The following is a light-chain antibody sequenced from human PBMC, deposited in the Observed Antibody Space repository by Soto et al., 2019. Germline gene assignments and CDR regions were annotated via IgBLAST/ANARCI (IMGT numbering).Light chain of an antibody. V-gene: IGKV1-39*01. CDR2: GVS. J-gene: IGKJ5*01. CDR1: QSIGNH. Sequence: DIQMTQSPSFLSASVGDRVTITCRASQSIGNHLNWYQQKPGKAPKFLVYGVSNLQSGVPSRFTGSGSGTDFTLTVNDLQPEDFATYYCQQSYSSPTTVGQGTRLEIK. CDR3: QQSYSSPTT.